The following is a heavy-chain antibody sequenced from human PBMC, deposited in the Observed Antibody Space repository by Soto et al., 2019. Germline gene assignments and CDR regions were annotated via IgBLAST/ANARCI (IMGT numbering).Heavy chain of an antibody. CDR2: IYYSGST. V-gene: IGHV4-59*01. CDR3: ARDRGYWYGMDV. CDR1: GGSISSYY. J-gene: IGHJ6*02. Sequence: QVQLQESGPGLVKPSETLSLTCTVSGGSISSYYWSWIRQPPGKGLEWIGYIYYSGSTNYNPSLKSRVTISVDTSKNQCSLKLSSVTAADTAVYYCARDRGYWYGMDVWGQGTTVTVSS. D-gene: IGHD2-15*01.